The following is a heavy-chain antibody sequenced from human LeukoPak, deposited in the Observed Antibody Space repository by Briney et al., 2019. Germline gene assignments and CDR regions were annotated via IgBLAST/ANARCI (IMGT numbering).Heavy chain of an antibody. CDR1: GFTFSSYW. V-gene: IGHV3-7*01. D-gene: IGHD1-1*01. CDR2: IKQDGSEK. Sequence: PGGSLILSCAASGFTFSSYWMSWVRQAPGKGLEWVANIKQDGSEKYYVDSVKGRFTISRDNAKNSLYLQMNSLRAEDTALYFCARDATTDVGTVYMDVWGKGTTVTISS. CDR3: ARDATTDVGTVYMDV. J-gene: IGHJ6*03.